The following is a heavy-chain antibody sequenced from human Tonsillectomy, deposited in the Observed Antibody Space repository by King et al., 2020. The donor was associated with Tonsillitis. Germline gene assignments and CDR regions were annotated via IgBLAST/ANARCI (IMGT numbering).Heavy chain of an antibody. D-gene: IGHD3-22*01. V-gene: IGHV3-49*03. J-gene: IGHJ3*02. CDR1: GFTLGAYA. Sequence: VQLVESGGGLVQPGQSLRLSCTASGFTLGAYAMSWFRQAPGKGLEWVGFIRRKVYGGTTEYAASVKGRFTIPRDDSKSIAYLQMNSLKTEDTAVYYCTRGPDSPYYYDSSGYYDAFDIWGQGTMVTVSS. CDR3: TRGPDSPYYYDSSGYYDAFDI. CDR2: IRRKVYGGTT.